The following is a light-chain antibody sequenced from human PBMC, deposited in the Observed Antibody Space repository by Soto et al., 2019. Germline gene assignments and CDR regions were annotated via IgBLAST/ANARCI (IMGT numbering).Light chain of an antibody. CDR2: EVN. CDR3: SSYAGINNLGV. V-gene: IGLV2-8*01. CDR1: SSDVGGYKY. J-gene: IGLJ1*01. Sequence: QSALTQPPSASGSPGQSVTISCTGTSSDVGGYKYVSWYQQHPGKAPKLMIFEVNKRPSGVPDRFSGSKSGNTASLTVSGLPAEDEADYFCSSYAGINNLGVFRTGTKLTVL.